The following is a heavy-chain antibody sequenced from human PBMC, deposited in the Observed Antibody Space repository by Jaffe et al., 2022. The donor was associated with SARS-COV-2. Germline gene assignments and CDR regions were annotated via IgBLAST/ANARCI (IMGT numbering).Heavy chain of an antibody. J-gene: IGHJ4*02. D-gene: IGHD1-1*01. CDR3: ARSGRGLQPQDY. CDR1: GFTFSSYS. Sequence: EVQLVESGGGLVKPGGSLRLSCAASGFTFSSYSMNWVRQAPGKGLEWVSSISSSSSYIYYADSVKGRFTISRDNAKNSLYLQMNSLRAEDTAVYYCARSGRGLQPQDYWGQGTLVTVSS. V-gene: IGHV3-21*01. CDR2: ISSSSSYI.